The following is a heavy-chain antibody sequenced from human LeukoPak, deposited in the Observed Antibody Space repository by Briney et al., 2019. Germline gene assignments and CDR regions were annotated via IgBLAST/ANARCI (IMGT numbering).Heavy chain of an antibody. CDR2: IYYSGSS. V-gene: IGHV4-59*01. J-gene: IGHJ4*02. Sequence: SSETLSLTCTVSGGSMSTYYWSWIRQPPGKGLEWIGHIYYSGSSNYNPSLKSRVTISLDTSKNQFSLRLSSVTAADTAVYFCARANSGYDPFDYWGQGTLVTVSS. CDR3: ARANSGYDPFDY. CDR1: GGSMSTYY. D-gene: IGHD5-12*01.